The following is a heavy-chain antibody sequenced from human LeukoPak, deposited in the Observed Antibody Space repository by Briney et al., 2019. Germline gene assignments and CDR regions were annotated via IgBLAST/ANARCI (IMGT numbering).Heavy chain of an antibody. CDR2: ITGSGGAT. V-gene: IGHV3-23*01. CDR1: GFTFRSYA. Sequence: PGGSLRLSCAASGFTFRSYAMSWVRQAPGKGLEWVSGITGSGGATYYADSVKGRFTISRDNSKNTLYLQMNSLRAEDTAVYYCASTPFGPTDYWGQGTLVTVSS. D-gene: IGHD2-2*01. J-gene: IGHJ4*02. CDR3: ASTPFGPTDY.